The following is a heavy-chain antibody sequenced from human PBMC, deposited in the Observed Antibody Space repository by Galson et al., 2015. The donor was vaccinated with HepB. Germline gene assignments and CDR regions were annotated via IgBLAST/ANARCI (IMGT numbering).Heavy chain of an antibody. CDR1: GFTFSSYG. CDR3: ARGEAYGSGWYYFDY. D-gene: IGHD3-10*01. Sequence: SLRLSCAASGFTFSSYGMHWVRQAPGKGLEWVAVIWYDGSNKYYADSVKGRFTISRDNSKNTLYLQMNSLRAEDTAVYYCARGEAYGSGWYYFDYWGQGTLVTVSS. CDR2: IWYDGSNK. V-gene: IGHV3-33*01. J-gene: IGHJ4*02.